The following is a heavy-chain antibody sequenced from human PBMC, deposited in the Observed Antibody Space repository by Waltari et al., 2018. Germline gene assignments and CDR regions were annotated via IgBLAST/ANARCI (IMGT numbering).Heavy chain of an antibody. CDR3: ARETGGYYMDV. D-gene: IGHD3-10*01. J-gene: IGHJ6*03. CDR2: IYYSGST. Sequence: QLQLQESGPGLVKPSETLSLTCTVSGGSISGSNNFWGWIRQPPGKGLEWIGSIYYSGSTHYNPSLTSRVTISVDLSKNQFSLKVSSVTAADTAVYYCARETGGYYMDVWGKGTTVTISS. CDR1: GGSISGSNNF. V-gene: IGHV4-39*07.